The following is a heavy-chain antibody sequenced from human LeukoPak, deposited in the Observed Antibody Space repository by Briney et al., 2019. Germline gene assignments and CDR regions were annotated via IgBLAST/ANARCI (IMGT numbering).Heavy chain of an antibody. V-gene: IGHV1-2*06. Sequence: ASVTVSCKASGYTFTGYYMHWVRQAPGQGLEWMGRINPNSGGTNYAQKFQGRVTMTRDTSISTAYMELSRLRSDDTAVYYCARGYCSSTSCYDYFDYWGQGTLVTVSS. CDR2: INPNSGGT. CDR3: ARGYCSSTSCYDYFDY. J-gene: IGHJ4*02. CDR1: GYTFTGYY. D-gene: IGHD2-2*01.